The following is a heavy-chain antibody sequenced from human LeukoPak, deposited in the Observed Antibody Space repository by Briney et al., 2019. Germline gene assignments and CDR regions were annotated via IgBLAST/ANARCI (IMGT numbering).Heavy chain of an antibody. D-gene: IGHD1-1*01. CDR2: IYNSGST. V-gene: IGHV4-30-4*07. J-gene: IGHJ6*03. Sequence: PSETLSLTCAVSGGSISSGGYSWNWIRQPPGKGLEWIGYIYNSGSTAYNPSLRSRVTMSVDTSKNQFSLKLTSVTAADTAVYYCARAGTTGTVYYYYMDVWGKGTTVTVSS. CDR1: GGSISSGGYS. CDR3: ARAGTTGTVYYYYMDV.